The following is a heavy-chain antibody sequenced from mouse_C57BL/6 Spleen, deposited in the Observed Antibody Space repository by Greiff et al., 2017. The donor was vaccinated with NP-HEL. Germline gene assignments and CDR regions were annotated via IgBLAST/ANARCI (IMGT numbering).Heavy chain of an antibody. Sequence: QVQLQQPGAELVRPGTSVKLSCKASGYTFTSYWMHWVKQRPGQGLEWIGVIDPSDSYTNYNQKFKGKATLTVDTSSSTAYMQLSSLTSEDSAVYYCAREEAYYSNYGVGYFDCWGQGTTLTVSS. CDR2: IDPSDSYT. V-gene: IGHV1-59*01. J-gene: IGHJ2*01. CDR1: GYTFTSYW. CDR3: AREEAYYSNYGVGYFDC. D-gene: IGHD2-5*01.